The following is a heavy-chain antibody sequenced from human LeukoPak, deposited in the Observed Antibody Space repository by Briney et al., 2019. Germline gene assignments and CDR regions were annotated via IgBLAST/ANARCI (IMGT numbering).Heavy chain of an antibody. Sequence: GGSLRLSCAASGFTVSGKFMTWVRQAPGKGLDWVSVIFDGGSTYYAESVKGRFTISRDISRNTLYLQMNSLRVENTAVYYCASLPGGGSGPMPLDYWGQGTLVTVST. D-gene: IGHD3-10*01. V-gene: IGHV3-66*01. J-gene: IGHJ4*02. CDR2: IFDGGST. CDR1: GFTVSGKF. CDR3: ASLPGGGSGPMPLDY.